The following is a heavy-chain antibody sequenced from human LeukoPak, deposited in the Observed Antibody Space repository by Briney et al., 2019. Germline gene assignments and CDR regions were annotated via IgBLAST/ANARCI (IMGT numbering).Heavy chain of an antibody. CDR2: ISSSSSTI. Sequence: PGGSLRLSCAASGFTFSSYSMNWVRQASGKGLEWVSYISSSSSTIYYADSVKGRFTISRDNAKNSLYLQMNSLRAEDTAVYYCARDRGLHSSGWYGDAFDIWGQGTMVTVSS. CDR1: GFTFSSYS. CDR3: ARDRGLHSSGWYGDAFDI. D-gene: IGHD6-19*01. J-gene: IGHJ3*02. V-gene: IGHV3-48*04.